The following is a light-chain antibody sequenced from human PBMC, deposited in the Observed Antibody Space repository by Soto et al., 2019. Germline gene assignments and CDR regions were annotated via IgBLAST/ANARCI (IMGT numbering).Light chain of an antibody. CDR3: SSYAGIHIV. V-gene: IGLV2-8*01. J-gene: IGLJ1*01. CDR1: SSDVGGYNY. Sequence: SVLPQPPSASVSPGQSVAISCPGTSSDVGGYNYVSWYQQHPGKAPKLMIYEVSKRPSGVPDRFSGSKSGNTASLTVSGLQAEDEADYYCSSYAGIHIVFGTGTKVTVL. CDR2: EVS.